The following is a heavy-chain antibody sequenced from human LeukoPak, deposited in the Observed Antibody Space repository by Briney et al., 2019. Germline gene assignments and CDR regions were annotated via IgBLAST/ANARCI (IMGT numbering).Heavy chain of an antibody. CDR3: ARTGYCSSTSWSCVDP. CDR2: INHSGST. CDR1: GGSFSGYY. Sequence: SETLSLTCAVYGGSFSGYYWSWIRQPPGKGLEWIGEINHSGSTNYDPSLKSRVTISVDTSKNQFSLKLSSVTAADTAVYYYARTGYCSSTSWSCVDPWGQGTPVTVSS. D-gene: IGHD2-2*01. J-gene: IGHJ5*02. V-gene: IGHV4-34*01.